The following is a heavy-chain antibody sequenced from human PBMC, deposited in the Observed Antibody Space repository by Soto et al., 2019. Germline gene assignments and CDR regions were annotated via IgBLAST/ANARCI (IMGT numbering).Heavy chain of an antibody. Sequence: PGESLKISCKGSGYRFTDYWIGWVRQMPGKGLEWMGIIYPGDSDTRYSPSFQGQVTISADKSISTAYLQWSSLKASDTAMYYCARINNYYASGPKAGYYGMDVWGQGTTVTISS. V-gene: IGHV5-51*01. CDR3: ARINNYYASGPKAGYYGMDV. D-gene: IGHD3-10*01. CDR2: IYPGDSDT. CDR1: GYRFTDYW. J-gene: IGHJ6*02.